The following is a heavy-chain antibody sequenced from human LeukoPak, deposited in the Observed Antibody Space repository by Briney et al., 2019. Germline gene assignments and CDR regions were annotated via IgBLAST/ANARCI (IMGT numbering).Heavy chain of an antibody. J-gene: IGHJ4*02. CDR2: VNLQGST. CDR1: GGSITNTNY. V-gene: IGHV4-4*02. Sequence: SETLSLTCGVSGGSITNTNYWTWVRQPPGKGLEWIGGVNLQGSTNYNPSLMGRVAISVDTSENHISLQLTSVTAADTAVYYCAREGGPYRPLDYSGQGTLVTVS. CDR3: AREGGPYRPLDY.